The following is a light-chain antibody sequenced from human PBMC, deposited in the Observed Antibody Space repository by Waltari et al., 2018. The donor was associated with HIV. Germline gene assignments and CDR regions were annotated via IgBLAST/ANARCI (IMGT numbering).Light chain of an antibody. CDR2: KAS. Sequence: DIQMTQSPSTLSASVGDRVPITCRASQSINSWLAWYQQKPGKAPNLLIYKASSLESGVPSRFSGSGSGTEFTLTISSLQPDDFATYYCQQYNSYRTFGQGTKVEIK. V-gene: IGKV1-5*03. J-gene: IGKJ1*01. CDR1: QSINSW. CDR3: QQYNSYRT.